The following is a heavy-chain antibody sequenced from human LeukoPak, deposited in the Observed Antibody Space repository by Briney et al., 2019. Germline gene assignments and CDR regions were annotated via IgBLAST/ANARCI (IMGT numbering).Heavy chain of an antibody. CDR1: GYSFTSYW. V-gene: IGHV5-51*01. J-gene: IGHJ3*02. CDR2: VYPGDSDT. CDR3: ARQGFPMIVVGPWGDAFDI. D-gene: IGHD3-22*01. Sequence: GESLKISCKGSGYSFTSYWIGWVRQMPGKGLEWMGIVYPGDSDTRYSPSFQGQVTISADKSISTAYLQWSSLKASDTAMYYCARQGFPMIVVGPWGDAFDIWGQGTMVTVSS.